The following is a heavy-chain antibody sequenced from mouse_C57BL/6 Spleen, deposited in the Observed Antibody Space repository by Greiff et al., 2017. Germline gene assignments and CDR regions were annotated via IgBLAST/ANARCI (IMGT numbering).Heavy chain of an antibody. CDR3: ASGGTITTVVPFAY. CDR1: GYTFTSYW. CDR2: IDPSDSYT. V-gene: IGHV1-50*01. J-gene: IGHJ3*01. D-gene: IGHD1-1*01. Sequence: QVQLQQPGAELVKPGASVKLSCKASGYTFTSYWMQWVKQRPGQGLEWIGEIDPSDSYTNYNQKFKGKATLTVDTSSSTAYMQLSSLTSEDSAVYSCASGGTITTVVPFAYWGQGTLVTVSA.